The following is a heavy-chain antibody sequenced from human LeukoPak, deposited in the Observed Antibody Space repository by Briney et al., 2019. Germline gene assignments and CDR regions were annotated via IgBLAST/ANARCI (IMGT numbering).Heavy chain of an antibody. CDR1: GDSISSYY. CDR2: IYTSGRT. J-gene: IGHJ4*02. Sequence: SETLSFTCTVSGDSISSYYWSWIRQPAGKGLEWIGRIYTSGRTNYNPSLKSRVTMSEDTSKNQFSLKLSSVTAADTAVYYCARDWHSSGYYDYWGQGTLVTVSS. D-gene: IGHD3-22*01. V-gene: IGHV4-4*07. CDR3: ARDWHSSGYYDY.